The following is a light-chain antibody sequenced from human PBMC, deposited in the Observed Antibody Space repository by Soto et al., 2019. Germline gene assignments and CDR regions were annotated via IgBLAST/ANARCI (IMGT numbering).Light chain of an antibody. CDR1: QSVSSNY. V-gene: IGKV3-20*01. CDR3: QQYGSSSWT. Sequence: EIVLTQSPGTLSLSPGERATLSCRASQSVSSNYLAWYQHKPGQAPRLLIYGASSRATGIPDRFSGSGSGTDFTLTISRLEPEDFAVYYWQQYGSSSWTFGRGTTVEIK. CDR2: GAS. J-gene: IGKJ1*01.